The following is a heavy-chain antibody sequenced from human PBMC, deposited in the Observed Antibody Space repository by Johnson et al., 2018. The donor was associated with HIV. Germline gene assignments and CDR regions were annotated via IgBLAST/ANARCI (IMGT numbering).Heavy chain of an antibody. CDR2: IRGSGDSR. J-gene: IGHJ3*02. Sequence: VQLVESGGGLVQPGGSLRLSCAASGYTFSSYAMSWVRQAPGKGLEWVSAIRGSGDSRYYADSVQGRSTISRDNSKNRRYMQMNRRRAEDTAVYHCAKGQSVVTTHDAFDMWGQGTMVTASS. V-gene: IGHV3-23*04. CDR3: AKGQSVVTTHDAFDM. D-gene: IGHD4-23*01. CDR1: GYTFSSYA.